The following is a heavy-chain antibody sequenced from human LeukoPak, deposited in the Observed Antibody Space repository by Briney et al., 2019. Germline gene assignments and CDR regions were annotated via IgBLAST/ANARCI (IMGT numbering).Heavy chain of an antibody. CDR1: GYSFTNYW. CDR2: IDPSDSYP. D-gene: IGHD6-19*01. Sequence: GESLKISFKASGYSFTNYWIYWVRQMPGKGLEWMGRIDPSDSYPNYSTSFQGHVTISVDKSISTAYLQWSSLKASDTAMYYCARHPEQSSGYWGQGTLVTVSS. CDR3: ARHPEQSSGY. V-gene: IGHV5-10-1*01. J-gene: IGHJ4*02.